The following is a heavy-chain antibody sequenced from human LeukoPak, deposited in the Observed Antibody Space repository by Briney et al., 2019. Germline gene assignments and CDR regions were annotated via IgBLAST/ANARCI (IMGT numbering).Heavy chain of an antibody. CDR3: ARESTVTRYFDL. V-gene: IGHV4-34*01. J-gene: IGHJ2*01. CDR2: INHSGST. Sequence: SETLSLTCAVYGGSFSGYYWSWIRQPPGKGLEWIGEINHSGSTNYNLSLKSRVTISVDTSKNQFSLKLSSVTAADTAVYYCARESTVTRYFDLWGRGTLVTVSS. CDR1: GGSFSGYY. D-gene: IGHD4-17*01.